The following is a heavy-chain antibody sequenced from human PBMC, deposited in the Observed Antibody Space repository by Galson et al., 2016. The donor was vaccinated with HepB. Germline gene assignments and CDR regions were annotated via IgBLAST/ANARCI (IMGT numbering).Heavy chain of an antibody. CDR2: ICSSGTTI. CDR3: AREPVRLDDLLTGPPKNPDY. V-gene: IGHV3-48*03. J-gene: IGHJ4*02. Sequence: SLRPSRSASGPTFSRYEMNCVPQAPGKGLEWVSYICSSGTTINYADSVKGRFTISRDNAKNSLYLQMNSLRAEDTAVYYCAREPVRLDDLLTGPPKNPDYWGQGTLVTVSS. D-gene: IGHD3-9*01. CDR1: GPTFSRYE.